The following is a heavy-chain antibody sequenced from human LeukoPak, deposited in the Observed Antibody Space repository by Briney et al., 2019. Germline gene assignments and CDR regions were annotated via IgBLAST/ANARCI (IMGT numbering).Heavy chain of an antibody. CDR2: ISGSGGST. J-gene: IGHJ6*02. CDR3: AKRLGLLSYCYGMDV. D-gene: IGHD2-2*01. V-gene: IGHV3-23*01. CDR1: GFTFSSYA. Sequence: PGGSVRLSCAASGFTFSSYAMSWVRQAPGKGLEWVSAISGSGGSTYYADSVKGRFTISRDNSKNTLYLQMNSLRAEDTAVYYCAKRLGLLSYCYGMDVWGQGTMVTVSS.